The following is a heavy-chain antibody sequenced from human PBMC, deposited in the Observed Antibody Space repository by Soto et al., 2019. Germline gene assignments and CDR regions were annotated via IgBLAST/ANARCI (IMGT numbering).Heavy chain of an antibody. CDR2: IYYTGST. Sequence: SETLSLTCTVSGGSVNTAPYHWSWIRQSPRHGLEWIGNIYYTGSTNYNPSFESRVAIPLDTSNNQFSLRLTSLTAADTAVYFCARDHHSYYDTSGYYPYFDFWGQGTLVTVSS. V-gene: IGHV4-61*01. J-gene: IGHJ4*02. D-gene: IGHD3-22*01. CDR1: GGSVNTAPYH. CDR3: ARDHHSYYDTSGYYPYFDF.